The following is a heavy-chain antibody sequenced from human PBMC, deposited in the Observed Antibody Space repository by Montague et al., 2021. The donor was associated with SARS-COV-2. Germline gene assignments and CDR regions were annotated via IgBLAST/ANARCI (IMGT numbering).Heavy chain of an antibody. CDR3: ARREYSYGWGD. V-gene: IGHV4-39*01. CDR1: GGPISGSSDY. D-gene: IGHD5-18*01. J-gene: IGHJ4*02. Sequence: SETLSLTCTVTGGPISGSSDYWGWIRQSPGKGLEWLASVDYSGNTYYXXSLKSRLTISVGTSKNQFSLKLNSVTAADTALYYCARREYSYGWGDWGQGTLVTVSS. CDR2: VDYSGNT.